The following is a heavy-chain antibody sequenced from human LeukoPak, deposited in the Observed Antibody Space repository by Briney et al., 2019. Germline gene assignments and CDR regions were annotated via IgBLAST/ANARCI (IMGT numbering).Heavy chain of an antibody. V-gene: IGHV4-4*07. J-gene: IGHJ6*03. CDR2: IYTSGST. Sequence: NPSETLSLTCTVSGGSISSYSWSWIRQPAGKGLECIGRIYTSGSTNYNPSLKSRVTMSVDTSKNQFSLKLSSVTAADTAVYYCAIVSSWSPGYYMDVWGKGTTVTVSS. D-gene: IGHD6-13*01. CDR3: AIVSSWSPGYYMDV. CDR1: GGSISSYS.